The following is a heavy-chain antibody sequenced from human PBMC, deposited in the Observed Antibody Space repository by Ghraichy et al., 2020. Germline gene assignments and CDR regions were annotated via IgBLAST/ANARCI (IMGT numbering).Heavy chain of an antibody. CDR3: SRFSGYYLDS. J-gene: IGHJ4*02. Sequence: GGSLRLSCTASGFTFGDYAMIWFRQAPGKGLEWVGSIRSNTYGGATAYAASVKGRFTISRDDSKSIAYLQMSSLKAEDTALYYCSRFSGYYLDSWGQGTLVTVA. V-gene: IGHV3-49*03. CDR1: GFTFGDYA. CDR2: IRSNTYGGAT. D-gene: IGHD3-22*01.